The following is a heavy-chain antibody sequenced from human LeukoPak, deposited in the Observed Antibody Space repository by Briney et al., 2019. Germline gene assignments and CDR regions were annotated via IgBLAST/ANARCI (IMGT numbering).Heavy chain of an antibody. Sequence: GGSLRLSCAASGFTFSSYAMSWVRQAPGKGLEWVSAISGSGGSTYYADSVKGRFTISRDNAKNSLYLQMNSLRAEDTAVYYCARIRGGIITMVRGAPSRKYNWFDPWGQGTLVTVSS. CDR2: ISGSGGST. CDR1: GFTFSSYA. D-gene: IGHD3-10*01. CDR3: ARIRGGIITMVRGAPSRKYNWFDP. J-gene: IGHJ5*02. V-gene: IGHV3-23*01.